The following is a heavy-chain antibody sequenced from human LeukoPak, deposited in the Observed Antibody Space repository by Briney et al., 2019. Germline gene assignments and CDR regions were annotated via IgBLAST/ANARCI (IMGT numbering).Heavy chain of an antibody. D-gene: IGHD5-24*01. CDR2: IYYSGST. CDR1: GGSISSYY. Sequence: SETLSLTCTVSGGSISSYYWSWIRQPPGKGLEWIGYIYYSGSTNYNPSLKSRVTISVDTSKNQFSLKLSSVTAADTAVYYCASQRWLQLPFDYWGQGTLVTVSS. V-gene: IGHV4-59*08. CDR3: ASQRWLQLPFDY. J-gene: IGHJ4*02.